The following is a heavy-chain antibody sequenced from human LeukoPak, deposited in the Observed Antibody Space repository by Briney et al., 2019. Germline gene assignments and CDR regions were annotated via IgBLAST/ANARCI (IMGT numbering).Heavy chain of an antibody. J-gene: IGHJ4*02. CDR2: ISYDGSNK. CDR1: GFTFSSYA. CDR3: AREGRGCSGGSCYLWYFDY. V-gene: IGHV3-30-3*01. D-gene: IGHD2-15*01. Sequence: GGSLRLSCAASGFTFSSYAMHWVRQAPGKGLEWVAVISYDGSNKYYADSVKGRFTISRDNSKNTLYLQMNSLRAEDTAVYYCAREGRGCSGGSCYLWYFDYWGQGTLVTVSS.